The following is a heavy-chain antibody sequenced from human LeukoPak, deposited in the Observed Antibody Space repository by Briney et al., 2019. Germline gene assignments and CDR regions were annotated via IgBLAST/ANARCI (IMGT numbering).Heavy chain of an antibody. CDR1: NYSISANYY. J-gene: IGHJ5*02. V-gene: IGHV4-38-2*02. Sequence: SETLSLTCTVSNYSISANYYRGWIRQPPGKGLEWIGSMDHSGYTYSNPSLKSRFTISIDTSKNQISLNLRSVTAADTAVYYCARQVLGDLSPIWFDRWGRGTLVTVSS. CDR3: ARQVLGDLSPIWFDR. CDR2: MDHSGYT. D-gene: IGHD3-16*02.